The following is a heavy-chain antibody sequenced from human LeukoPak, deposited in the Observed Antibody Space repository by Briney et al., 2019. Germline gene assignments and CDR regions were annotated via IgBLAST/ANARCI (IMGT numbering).Heavy chain of an antibody. CDR1: GYTFTSYD. V-gene: IGHV1-8*01. CDR2: MNPNSGNT. Sequence: ASMKVSCKASGYTFTSYDINWVRQATGQGLEWMGWMNPNSGNTGYAQKFQGRVTMTRNTSISTAYMELSSLRSEDTAVYYCARGGTAMARYYFDYWGQGTLVTVSS. D-gene: IGHD5-18*01. CDR3: ARGGTAMARYYFDY. J-gene: IGHJ4*02.